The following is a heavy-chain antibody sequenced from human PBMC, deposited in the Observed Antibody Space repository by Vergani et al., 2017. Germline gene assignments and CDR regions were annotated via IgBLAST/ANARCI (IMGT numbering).Heavy chain of an antibody. CDR1: GFTFSSYS. CDR2: ISSSSSYI. D-gene: IGHD2-8*01. J-gene: IGHJ4*02. V-gene: IGHV3-21*05. CDR3: ARDNGGSNFDY. Sequence: EVQLVESGGGLVQPGGSLRLSCAASGFTFSSYSMNWVRQAPGKGLEWVSYISSSSSYIYYADSVKGRFTISRDNAKNSLYLQMNSLRAEDTAVYYCARDNGGSNFDYWGQGTLVTVSS.